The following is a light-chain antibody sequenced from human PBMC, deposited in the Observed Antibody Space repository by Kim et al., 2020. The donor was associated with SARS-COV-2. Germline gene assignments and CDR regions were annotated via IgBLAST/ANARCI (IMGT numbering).Light chain of an antibody. CDR2: AAS. V-gene: IGKV3D-7*01. J-gene: IGKJ3*01. Sequence: SVGGTTPSCCASKHVSTNYLAWYQQKPGKAPRLLIYAASTRATGVPSRFSGSGSGTDFTLTISSLQPEDFAAYYCQQYCTSPFTFGPGTKVDIK. CDR1: KHVSTNY. CDR3: QQYCTSPFT.